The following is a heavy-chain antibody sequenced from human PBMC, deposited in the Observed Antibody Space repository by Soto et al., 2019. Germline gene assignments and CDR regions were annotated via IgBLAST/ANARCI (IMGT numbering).Heavy chain of an antibody. CDR1: GFTFSSYA. Sequence: SLRLSCAASGFTFSSYAMHWVRQAPGKGLEWVAVISYDGSNKYYADSVKGRFTISRDNSKNTLYLQMNSLRAEDTAVYYCARDVRVATIGHDYYYYYGMDVWGQGTTVTVSS. V-gene: IGHV3-30-3*01. D-gene: IGHD5-12*01. CDR2: ISYDGSNK. CDR3: ARDVRVATIGHDYYYYYGMDV. J-gene: IGHJ6*02.